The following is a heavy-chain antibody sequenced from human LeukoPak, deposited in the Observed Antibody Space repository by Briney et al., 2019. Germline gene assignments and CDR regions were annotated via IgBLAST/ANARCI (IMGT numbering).Heavy chain of an antibody. CDR1: GGSISSSSYY. J-gene: IGHJ4*02. V-gene: IGHV4-39*07. CDR2: IYYSGST. CDR3: ARAGYGDSDFDY. D-gene: IGHD4-17*01. Sequence: SETLSLTCTVSGGSISSSSYYWGWIRQPPGKGLEWIGSIYYSGSTYYNPSLKSRVTISVDTSKNQFSLKLSSVTAADTAVYYCARAGYGDSDFDYWGQGTLVTVSS.